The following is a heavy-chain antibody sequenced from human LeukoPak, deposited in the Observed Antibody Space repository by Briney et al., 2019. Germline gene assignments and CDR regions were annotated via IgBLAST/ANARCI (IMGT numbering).Heavy chain of an antibody. Sequence: GASVKVSCKASGYTFTGYYMHWVRQAPGQGLEWMGWINPNSGGTHYAQKFQGRVTMTRDTSISTAYMELSRLTSDDTAVYYCARGGRIVGASGLMFDYWGQETLITVSS. CDR2: INPNSGGT. CDR3: ARGGRIVGASGLMFDY. J-gene: IGHJ4*02. V-gene: IGHV1-2*02. D-gene: IGHD1-26*01. CDR1: GYTFTGYY.